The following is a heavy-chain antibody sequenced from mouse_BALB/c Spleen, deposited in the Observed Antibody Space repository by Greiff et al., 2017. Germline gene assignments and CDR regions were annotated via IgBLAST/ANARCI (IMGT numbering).Heavy chain of an antibody. V-gene: IGHV5-15*02. D-gene: IGHD3-2*01. CDR1: GFTFSDYG. CDR3: ARADSSGYVYAMDY. CDR2: ISNLAYSI. Sequence: EVKLMESGGGLVQPGGSRKLSCAASGFTFSDYGMAWVRQAPGKGPEWVAFISNLAYSIYYADTVTGRFTISRENAKNTLYLEMSSLRSEDTAMYYCARADSSGYVYAMDYWGQGTSVTVSS. J-gene: IGHJ4*01.